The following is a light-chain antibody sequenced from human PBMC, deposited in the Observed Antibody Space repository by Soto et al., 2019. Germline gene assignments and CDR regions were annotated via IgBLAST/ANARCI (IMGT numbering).Light chain of an antibody. J-gene: IGKJ1*01. Sequence: AIQMTQSPSSLSASVGGRVTITCRASQGIRKDLGWYQQKPGKAPKLLIYAASSLQSGVPSRFSGSGSGTDFTLTISSLQTEDFATYYCLQDYNYTWTFGQGTKVEIK. CDR2: AAS. V-gene: IGKV1-6*01. CDR3: LQDYNYTWT. CDR1: QGIRKD.